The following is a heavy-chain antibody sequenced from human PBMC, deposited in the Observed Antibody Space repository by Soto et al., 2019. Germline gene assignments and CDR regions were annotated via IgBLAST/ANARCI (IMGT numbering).Heavy chain of an antibody. D-gene: IGHD1-20*01. CDR3: ARGAPITGTTPVTYDAFDI. CDR1: GDSVSSNSAA. CDR2: TYYRSKWYN. Sequence: SQTLSLTCALSGDSVSSNSAAWNWIRQSPSRGLEWLGRTYYRSKWYNDYAVSVKSRITINPDTSKNQFSLQLNSVTPKDTAVYYCARGAPITGTTPVTYDAFDIWCQGTMDTVSS. J-gene: IGHJ3*02. V-gene: IGHV6-1*01.